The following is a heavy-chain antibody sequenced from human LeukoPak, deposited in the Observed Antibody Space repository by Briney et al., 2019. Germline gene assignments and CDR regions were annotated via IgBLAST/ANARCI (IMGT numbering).Heavy chain of an antibody. J-gene: IGHJ6*02. CDR1: GFTFSSYG. Sequence: GGSLRLSCAASGFTFSSYGMHWVRQAPGKGLEWVAFIRYDGSNKYYADSVKGRFTISRDNSKNTLYLQMNSLRAEDTAVYYCATSYGDPYYYYGMDVWGQGTTVTVSS. CDR3: ATSYGDPYYYYGMDV. D-gene: IGHD4-17*01. CDR2: IRYDGSNK. V-gene: IGHV3-30*02.